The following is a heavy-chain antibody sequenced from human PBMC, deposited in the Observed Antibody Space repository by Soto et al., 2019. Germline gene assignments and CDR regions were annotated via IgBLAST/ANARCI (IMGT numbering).Heavy chain of an antibody. D-gene: IGHD3-22*01. V-gene: IGHV1-3*04. J-gene: IGHJ6*02. CDR1: GYTFTSYT. CDR3: ARYLFSDYYDSSGYGSFQDYGMDV. CDR2: INTGNGNT. Sequence: ASVKVSCKASGYTFTSYTMHWVRQAPGQRLEWMGWINTGNGNTNYAQKLQGRVTMTTDTSTSTAYMELRSLRSDDTAVYYCARYLFSDYYDSSGYGSFQDYGMDVWGQGTTVTVSS.